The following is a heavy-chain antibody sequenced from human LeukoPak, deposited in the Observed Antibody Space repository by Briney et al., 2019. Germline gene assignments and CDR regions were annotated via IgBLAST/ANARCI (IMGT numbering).Heavy chain of an antibody. CDR3: AEDILMYYYDSSGYTPRYFDY. CDR1: GFTFSSYG. CDR2: ISGSGGST. J-gene: IGHJ4*02. Sequence: PGGTLRLSCAASGFTFSSYGMSWVRQAPGKGLEWVSAISGSGGSTYYADSVKGRFTISRDNSKNTLYLQMNSLRAEDTAVYYCAEDILMYYYDSSGYTPRYFDYWGQGTLVTVSS. D-gene: IGHD3-22*01. V-gene: IGHV3-23*01.